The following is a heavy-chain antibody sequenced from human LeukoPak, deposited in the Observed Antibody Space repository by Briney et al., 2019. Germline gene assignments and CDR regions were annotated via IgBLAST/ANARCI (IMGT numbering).Heavy chain of an antibody. J-gene: IGHJ4*02. CDR1: GFTFSSYG. V-gene: IGHV3-30*02. CDR3: AISPGSTVTTGLD. Sequence: GGSLRLSCAASGFTFSSYGMHWVRQAPGKGLEWVAFIRYDGSNKYYADSVKGRFTISRDNSKNTLYLQINSLRAEDTAVYYCAISPGSTVTTGLDWGQGTLVTVSS. D-gene: IGHD4-17*01. CDR2: IRYDGSNK.